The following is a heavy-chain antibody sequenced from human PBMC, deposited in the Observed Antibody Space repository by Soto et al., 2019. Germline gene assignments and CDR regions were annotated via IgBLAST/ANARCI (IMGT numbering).Heavy chain of an antibody. J-gene: IGHJ6*02. CDR2: ISGSGGST. CDR1: GFTFSSYA. V-gene: IGHV3-23*01. D-gene: IGHD4-17*01. CDR3: ATSPVTTYYYYYGMDV. Sequence: GGSLRLSCAASGFTFSSYAMSWVRQAPGKGLEWVSAISGSGGSTYYADSVKGRFTISRDNSKNTLYLQMNSLRAEDTAVYYCATSPVTTYYYYYGMDVWGQGTTVTVSS.